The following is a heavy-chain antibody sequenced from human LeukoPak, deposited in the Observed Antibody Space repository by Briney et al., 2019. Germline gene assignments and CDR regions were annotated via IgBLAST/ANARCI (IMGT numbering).Heavy chain of an antibody. CDR2: IYYSGST. CDR3: ARDDYDILTGYSIAY. D-gene: IGHD3-9*01. J-gene: IGHJ4*02. CDR1: GGSISSYY. V-gene: IGHV4-59*12. Sequence: SETLSLTCTVSGGSISSYYWSWIRQPPGKGLEWIGYIYYSGSTNYNPSLKSRVTISVDTSKNQFSLKLSSVTAADTAVYYCARDDYDILTGYSIAYWGQGTLVTVSS.